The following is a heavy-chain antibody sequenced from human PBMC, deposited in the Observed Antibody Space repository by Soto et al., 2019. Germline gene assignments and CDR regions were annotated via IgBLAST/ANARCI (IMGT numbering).Heavy chain of an antibody. CDR2: SSAHNRNT. D-gene: IGHD1-1*01. Sequence: QVHLVQSGAEVKKPGSSVKVSCKGSGYTFTSYGMTWVRQAPGQGLEWMGWSSAHNRNTYYAQKLQGRVTVTRDTSTSTAYLVLRSLRSDDTAVYYCASERYGDYWGQGTLVTVSS. J-gene: IGHJ4*02. CDR3: ASERYGDY. CDR1: GYTFTSYG. V-gene: IGHV1-18*01.